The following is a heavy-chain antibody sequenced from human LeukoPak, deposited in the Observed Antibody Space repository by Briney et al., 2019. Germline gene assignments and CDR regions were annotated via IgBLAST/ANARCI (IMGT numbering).Heavy chain of an antibody. V-gene: IGHV3-21*01. D-gene: IGHD3-9*01. CDR2: ISSSSSYI. CDR1: GFTFSSYS. J-gene: IGHJ4*02. CDR3: ARDGGLTGYYRRPRMDYYFDY. Sequence: GGSLGLSCAASGFTFSSYSMNWVRQAPGKGLEWVSSISSSSSYIYYADSVKGRFTISRDNAKNSLYLQMNSLRAEDTAVYYCARDGGLTGYYRRPRMDYYFDYWGQGTLVTISS.